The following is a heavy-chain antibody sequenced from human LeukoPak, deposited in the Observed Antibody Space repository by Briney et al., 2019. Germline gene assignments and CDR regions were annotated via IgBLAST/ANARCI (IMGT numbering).Heavy chain of an antibody. CDR1: GFTFDNCR. D-gene: IGHD1-26*01. CDR3: TKRVKYGGTWDHFAD. J-gene: IGHJ4*02. V-gene: IGHV3-23*01. Sequence: PGGSLRLSCAASGFTFDNCRMSWVRQATGGGLEWVSSVNADGGNTYDADSVKGRFTISRDNSKSTLILQMNSLRVEDTALYYCTKRVKYGGTWDHFADWGQGTLVTVSS. CDR2: VNADGGNT.